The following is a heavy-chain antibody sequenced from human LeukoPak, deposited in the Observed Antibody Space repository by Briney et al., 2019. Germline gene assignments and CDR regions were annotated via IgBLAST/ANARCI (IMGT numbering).Heavy chain of an antibody. V-gene: IGHV4-59*01. CDR2: IYYSGST. Sequence: SETLSLTCTVSRGSISSYYWSWIRQPPAKGLEWIGYIYYSGSTNYHPSLQSRVTISVDTSKNQFSLKLSSVTAADTAVYYCARGLSRGWYFDLWGRGTLVTVSS. J-gene: IGHJ2*01. CDR1: RGSISSYY. D-gene: IGHD2-15*01. CDR3: ARGLSRGWYFDL.